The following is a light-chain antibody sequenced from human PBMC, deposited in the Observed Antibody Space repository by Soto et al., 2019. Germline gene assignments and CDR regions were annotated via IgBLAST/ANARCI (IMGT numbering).Light chain of an antibody. J-gene: IGKJ1*01. V-gene: IGKV2-28*01. CDR1: QSLLQSNGNNY. CDR3: MQALQTPR. Sequence: ILMTQSPLSLPVTPGEPASISCRSSQSLLQSNGNNYLDWYLQKPGQSPQLLIYLASNRASGVPDRFSGSGSGTECTLKISRVEAEDVGVYYCMQALQTPRFGQGTKVDIK. CDR2: LAS.